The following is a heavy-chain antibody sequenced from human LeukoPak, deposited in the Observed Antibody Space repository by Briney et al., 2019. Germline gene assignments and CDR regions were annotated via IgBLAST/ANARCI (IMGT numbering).Heavy chain of an antibody. CDR2: INHSGST. CDR3: ASRNRRYFDY. J-gene: IGHJ4*02. D-gene: IGHD1-14*01. CDR1: GGSFSGYY. Sequence: SETLSLTCAVYGGSFSGYYWSWIRQPPGKGLEWIGEINHSGSTNYNPSLKSRVTISVDTSKNQFSPKLSSVTAADTAVYYCASRNRRYFDYWGQGTLVTVSS. V-gene: IGHV4-34*01.